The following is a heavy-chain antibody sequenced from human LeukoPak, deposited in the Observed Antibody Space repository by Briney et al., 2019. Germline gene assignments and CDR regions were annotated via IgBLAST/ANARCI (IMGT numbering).Heavy chain of an antibody. D-gene: IGHD5-18*01. CDR3: ATETRLYSIHSGYSYRYTA. CDR2: FDPEDGET. J-gene: IGHJ5*02. CDR1: GYTLTELS. V-gene: IGHV1-24*01. Sequence: ASVKVSCKVSGYTLTELSMHWVRQAPGKGLEWVGGFDPEDGETIYAQKLQGRVTMTEDTSTNTAYMELSRLRSEHTAVYYCATETRLYSIHSGYSYRYTAWDQGTLVTVPS.